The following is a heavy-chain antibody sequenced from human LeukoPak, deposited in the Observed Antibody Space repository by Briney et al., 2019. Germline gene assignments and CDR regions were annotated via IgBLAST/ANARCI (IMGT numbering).Heavy chain of an antibody. CDR3: ARRGYSYGYGFPYYYYYMDV. V-gene: IGHV4-38-2*02. Sequence: SETLSLTCTVSGYSIRNGYNWGWIRLSPGKGLEWLGSIYRSGSTYDNPSLKSRVTLSIDTSKNQFSLKLTSVTAADTAVYYCARRGYSYGYGFPYYYYYMDVWGKGTTVTISS. J-gene: IGHJ6*03. CDR1: GYSIRNGYN. D-gene: IGHD5-18*01. CDR2: IYRSGST.